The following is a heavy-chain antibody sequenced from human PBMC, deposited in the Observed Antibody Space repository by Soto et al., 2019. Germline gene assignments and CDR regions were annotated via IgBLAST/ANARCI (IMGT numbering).Heavy chain of an antibody. CDR2: IYYSGST. V-gene: IGHV4-30-4*01. Sequence: LSRTGTVSSGSLSSGDYYWSWIRQPPGKDLEWIGYIYYSGSTYYNPSLKSRVTISVDTSKNQFSLKLSSVTAADTAVYFCARGRRTNGTHNWFDPWGQGTLVT. CDR3: ARGRRTNGTHNWFDP. J-gene: IGHJ5*02. CDR1: SGSLSSGDYY. D-gene: IGHD2-8*01.